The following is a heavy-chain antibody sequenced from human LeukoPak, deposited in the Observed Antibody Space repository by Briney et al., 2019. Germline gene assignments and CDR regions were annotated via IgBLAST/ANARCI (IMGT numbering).Heavy chain of an antibody. CDR2: IDPEDGET. Sequence: ASVKVSCKVSGYTLIEISIYWVRQAPGKGLEWMGGIDPEDGETIYAQKFQGRVTMTEDTSTGTAYMDLSSLTSEDTAVYYCATGPGYGDYSHRYYGMDVWGQGTTVTVSS. CDR1: GYTLIEIS. CDR3: ATGPGYGDYSHRYYGMDV. J-gene: IGHJ6*02. V-gene: IGHV1-24*01. D-gene: IGHD4-17*01.